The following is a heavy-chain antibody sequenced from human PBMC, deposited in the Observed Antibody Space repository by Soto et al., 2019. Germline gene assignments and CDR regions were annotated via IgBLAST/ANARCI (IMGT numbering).Heavy chain of an antibody. CDR3: ARERNYESSSYSYYYGMDV. J-gene: IGHJ6*02. D-gene: IGHD3-22*01. CDR2: IYYSGST. Sequence: QVQLQESGPGLVKPSQTLSLTCTVSGGSISSGGYYWSWIRQHPGKGLEWIGYIYYSGSTYYNPSLKSRVTISVDTSKNQFSRKLSSVTAADTAVYYCARERNYESSSYSYYYGMDVWGQGTTVTVSS. CDR1: GGSISSGGYY. V-gene: IGHV4-31*03.